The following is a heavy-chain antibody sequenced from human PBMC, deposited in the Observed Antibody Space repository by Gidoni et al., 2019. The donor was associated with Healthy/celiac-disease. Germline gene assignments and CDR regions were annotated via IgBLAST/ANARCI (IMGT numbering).Heavy chain of an antibody. CDR2: IYHSGST. Sequence: QVQLQESGPGLVNPSGTLSVTCAFSGGSISNSNWWSWVRQPPGKGLEWIGEIYHSGSTNYKPYLKRRVTISVDKSKNQFFLKLSSVTAADTAVYYCARRAVADDYWGQGTLVTVSS. V-gene: IGHV4-4*02. D-gene: IGHD6-19*01. J-gene: IGHJ4*02. CDR3: ARRAVADDY. CDR1: GGSISNSNW.